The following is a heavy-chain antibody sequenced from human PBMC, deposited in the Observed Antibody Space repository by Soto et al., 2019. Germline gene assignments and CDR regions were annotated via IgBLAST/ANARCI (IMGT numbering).Heavy chain of an antibody. J-gene: IGHJ6*02. Sequence: PSETLSLTCAVYGGSFSGYYWSWIRQPPGKGLEWIGEINHSGSTNYNPSLKSRVTISVDTSKNQFSLKLSSVTAADTAVYYCARGMIYCYYGMDVWGQGTTVTVSS. CDR2: INHSGST. CDR3: ARGMIYCYYGMDV. D-gene: IGHD3-16*01. V-gene: IGHV4-34*01. CDR1: GGSFSGYY.